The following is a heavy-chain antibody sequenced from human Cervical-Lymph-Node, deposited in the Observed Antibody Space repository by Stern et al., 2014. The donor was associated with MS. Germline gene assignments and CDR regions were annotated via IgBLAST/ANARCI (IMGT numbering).Heavy chain of an antibody. CDR2: ISSSSSYI. V-gene: IGHV3-21*01. CDR3: ARDAGGMATSDY. D-gene: IGHD5-24*01. CDR1: GFTFRSYS. Sequence: EVQLVESGGGLVKPGGSLRLSCAASGFTFRSYSMNWVRQAPGKGLEWVSSISSSSSYIYYADSVKGRFTISRDNAKNSLYLQMNSLRAEDTAVYYCARDAGGMATSDYWGQGTLVTVSS. J-gene: IGHJ4*02.